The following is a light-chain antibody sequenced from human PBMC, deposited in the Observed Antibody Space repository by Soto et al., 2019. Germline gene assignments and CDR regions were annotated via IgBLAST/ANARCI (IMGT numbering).Light chain of an antibody. CDR1: SSDVGGYNY. CDR2: EVS. V-gene: IGLV2-14*01. CDR3: SSYTSSSTLDYV. Sequence: QSALTQPASVSGSPGQSITISCTGTSSDVGGYNYVSWYQQHPGKAPKLMIYEVSNRPSGVSNRFSGSKSGNTASLTISGRQAEDEADYYCSSYTSSSTLDYVFGTGTKRTVL. J-gene: IGLJ1*01.